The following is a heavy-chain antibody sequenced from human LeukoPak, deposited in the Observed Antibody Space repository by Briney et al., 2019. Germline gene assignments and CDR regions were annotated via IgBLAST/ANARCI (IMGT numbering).Heavy chain of an antibody. Sequence: KPGGSLRLSCAASGFTFNNYAMSWVRQAPGKGLEWVSSISSSSSYIYYADSVKGRFTISRDNAKNSLYLQMNSLRAEDTAVYYCARVFGALYYYDSSGYYIWGQGTLVTVSS. CDR1: GFTFNNYA. D-gene: IGHD3-22*01. CDR3: ARVFGALYYYDSSGYYI. V-gene: IGHV3-21*01. CDR2: ISSSSSYI. J-gene: IGHJ4*02.